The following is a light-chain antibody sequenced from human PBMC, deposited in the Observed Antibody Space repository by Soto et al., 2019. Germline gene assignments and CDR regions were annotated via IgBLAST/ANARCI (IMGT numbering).Light chain of an antibody. CDR3: QQYNNWPLT. CDR1: QSVSIN. CDR2: DAS. Sequence: EIVMTQSPATLSVSPGERATLSCRASQSVSINLAWYQLKPGQAPRLLIYDASTRATGIPARFSGSGSETEFTLTISTLQSEDFAVYYCQQYNNWPLTFGQGTKVEIK. J-gene: IGKJ1*01. V-gene: IGKV3-15*01.